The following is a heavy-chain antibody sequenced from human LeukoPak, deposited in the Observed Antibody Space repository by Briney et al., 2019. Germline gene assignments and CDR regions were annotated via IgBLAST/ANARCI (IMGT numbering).Heavy chain of an antibody. J-gene: IGHJ3*02. CDR2: IWYDGSKK. D-gene: IGHD3-22*01. V-gene: IGHV3-33*01. CDR1: GFTFSSHG. CDR3: GRGPYGYYGDYAFDI. Sequence: PGGSLRLSCAASGFTFSSHGMHWVRQAPGKGGEGVAMIWYDGSKKYYGDSVKGRFPVSRDNSKDTVDLQMNRLRVEETAVYYCGRGPYGYYGDYAFDIWGQGTLVTVSS.